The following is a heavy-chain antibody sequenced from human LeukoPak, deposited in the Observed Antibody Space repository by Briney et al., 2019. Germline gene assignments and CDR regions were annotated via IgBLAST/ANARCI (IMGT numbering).Heavy chain of an antibody. Sequence: SETLSLTCTVSGGSISNYYWIWIRQPPGKGLEWIGHISYSGSTNYNPSLKSRVTISVDTPKNQFSLKVTSVTAADTAVYYCARGHDGVVGWFAPWGRGTLVTVSS. CDR1: GGSISNYY. D-gene: IGHD2-15*01. CDR3: ARGHDGVVGWFAP. J-gene: IGHJ5*02. V-gene: IGHV4-59*01. CDR2: ISYSGST.